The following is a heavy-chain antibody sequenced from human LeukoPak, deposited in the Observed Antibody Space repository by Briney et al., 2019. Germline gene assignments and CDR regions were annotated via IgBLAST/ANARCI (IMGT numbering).Heavy chain of an antibody. CDR2: ISSSSSYI. V-gene: IGHV3-21*01. CDR3: AKVRGGGYYFDY. D-gene: IGHD3-10*01. CDR1: GFTFSSYS. Sequence: KTGGSLRLSCAASGFTFSSYSMNWVRQAPGKGLEWVSSISSSSSYIYYADSVKGRFTISRDNAKNSLYLQMNSLRAEDTAVYYCAKVRGGGYYFDYWGQGTLVTVSS. J-gene: IGHJ4*02.